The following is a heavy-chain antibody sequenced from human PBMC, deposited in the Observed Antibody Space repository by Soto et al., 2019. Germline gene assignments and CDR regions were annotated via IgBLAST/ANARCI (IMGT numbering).Heavy chain of an antibody. CDR1: GFTFSSYA. J-gene: IGHJ4*02. CDR3: AKDRNVLLWFGDPWMVDY. V-gene: IGHV3-23*01. CDR2: ISGSGGST. Sequence: EVQLLESGGGLVQPGGSLRLSCAASGFTFSSYAMSWVRQAPGKGLKWVSAISGSGGSTYYADSVKGRFTISRDNSKNTLDLQMNSLRAEDTAVYYCAKDRNVLLWFGDPWMVDYWGQGTLVTVSS. D-gene: IGHD3-10*01.